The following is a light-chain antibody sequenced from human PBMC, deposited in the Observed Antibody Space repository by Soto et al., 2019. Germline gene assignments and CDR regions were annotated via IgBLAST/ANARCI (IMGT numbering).Light chain of an antibody. V-gene: IGLV2-23*02. CDR2: EVS. J-gene: IGLJ3*02. CDR1: SGDVGNYDL. CDR3: CSYAGNGAWV. Sequence: QSVLTQPASVSGSPGQSITISCSGSSGDVGNYDLVSWYQXIPGKAPQLMIFEVSRRPSRVSDRFSGSKSGNTASLTISGLQAEDEGDFYCCSYAGNGAWVFGGGTKVTVL.